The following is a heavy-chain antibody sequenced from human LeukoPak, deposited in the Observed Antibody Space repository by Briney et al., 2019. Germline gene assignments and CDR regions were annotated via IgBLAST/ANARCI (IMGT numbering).Heavy chain of an antibody. CDR2: ISYDGSNK. D-gene: IGHD1-26*01. V-gene: IGHV3-30-3*01. CDR3: FRDKGASDFDY. CDR1: GFTFSSYA. Sequence: PGGSLRLSCAASGFTFSSYAMHWVRQAPGKGLEWVAVISYDGSNKYYADSVKGRFTISRDNSKNTLYLQMNSLRAEDTAVYYCFRDKGASDFDYWGQGTLVTVSS. J-gene: IGHJ4*02.